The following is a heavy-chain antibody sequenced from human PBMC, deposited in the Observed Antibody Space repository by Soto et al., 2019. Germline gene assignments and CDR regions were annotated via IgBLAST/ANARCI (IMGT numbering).Heavy chain of an antibody. D-gene: IGHD1-20*01. V-gene: IGHV4-59*01. CDR3: ARESGWYGV. J-gene: IGHJ6*04. CDR1: GGSISSYY. Sequence: PSETLSLTCTVSGGSISSYYLSWIRQPPGKGLEWIGYIYYSGSTNYNPSLKSRVTISVDTSKNQFSLKLSSVTAADTAVYYCARESGWYGVWGKGTTVTVSS. CDR2: IYYSGST.